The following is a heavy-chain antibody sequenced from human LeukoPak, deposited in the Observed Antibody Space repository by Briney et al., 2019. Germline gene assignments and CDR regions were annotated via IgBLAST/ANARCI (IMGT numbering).Heavy chain of an antibody. D-gene: IGHD5-18*01. CDR3: AKEGDTGLVN. Sequence: SETLSLTCTVSGASISSYYWSWIRQPPGKGLEWIGYLYYSGSTDYNPSLKSRVTISVDLSRSQLFLKLTSVTAADTAVYYCAKEGDTGLVNWGKGTLVTVSS. J-gene: IGHJ4*02. CDR1: GASISSYY. V-gene: IGHV4-59*01. CDR2: LYYSGST.